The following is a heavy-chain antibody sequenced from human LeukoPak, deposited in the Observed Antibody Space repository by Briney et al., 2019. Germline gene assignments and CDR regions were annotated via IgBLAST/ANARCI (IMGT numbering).Heavy chain of an antibody. CDR1: GGSFSGYY. V-gene: IGHV4-34*01. Sequence: SATLSLTCNVSGGSFSGYYWTWIRQPPRKGLEWIGEISHSGSTNYNPSLKSRVTMSVDTSKNQFSLKLSSVTAADTAVYYCARVAHYYYMDVWGKGTTVTVSS. J-gene: IGHJ6*03. CDR2: ISHSGST. CDR3: ARVAHYYYMDV.